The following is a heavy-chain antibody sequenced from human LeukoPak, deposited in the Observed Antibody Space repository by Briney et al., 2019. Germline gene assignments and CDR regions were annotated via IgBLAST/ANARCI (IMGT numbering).Heavy chain of an antibody. V-gene: IGHV3-48*01. CDR2: ISSTSSII. D-gene: IGHD1-26*01. CDR3: ARGVYSGSYFR. J-gene: IGHJ4*02. Sequence: GGSPRLSCAASGFTFSSYSMNWVRQAPGKGLEWVSYISSTSSIIYYADPVKGRFTISRDNAKNSLYLQMNSLRAEDTAVYYCARGVYSGSYFRWGQGTLVTVSS. CDR1: GFTFSSYS.